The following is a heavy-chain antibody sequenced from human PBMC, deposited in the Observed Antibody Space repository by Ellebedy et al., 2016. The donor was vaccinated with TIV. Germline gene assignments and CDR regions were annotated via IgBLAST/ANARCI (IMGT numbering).Heavy chain of an antibody. V-gene: IGHV1-46*01. J-gene: IGHJ4*02. CDR1: GYTFTSYY. D-gene: IGHD3-10*01. CDR3: ARGRELDLGSGSPELAF. Sequence: AASVKVSCKASGYTFTSYYVHWVRQAPGQGLEWMGIINPSAGSTAYAQNFQGRVTMTRDTSTSTAYMELSSLRSEDTAMYYCARGRELDLGSGSPELAFWGQGTLVTVSS. CDR2: INPSAGST.